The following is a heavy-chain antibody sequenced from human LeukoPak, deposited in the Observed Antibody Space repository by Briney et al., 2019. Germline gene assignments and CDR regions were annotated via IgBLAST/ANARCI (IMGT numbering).Heavy chain of an antibody. J-gene: IGHJ4*02. Sequence: GGSLRLSCEASGFTFSSYVMNWVRQAPGKGLEWVSPISSSSTYIYYADSVKGRFTISRDNPKNSLYLQMNSLRAEDTAIYYCARVPGVQLERRYYFDYWGQGTLVTVSS. D-gene: IGHD1-1*01. V-gene: IGHV3-21*01. CDR2: ISSSSTYI. CDR3: ARVPGVQLERRYYFDY. CDR1: GFTFSSYV.